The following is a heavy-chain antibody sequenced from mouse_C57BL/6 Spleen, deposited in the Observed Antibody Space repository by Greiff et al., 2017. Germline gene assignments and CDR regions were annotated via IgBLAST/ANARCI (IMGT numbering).Heavy chain of an antibody. CDR1: GYSFTGYY. D-gene: IGHD3-2*02. Sequence: VQLKQSGPELVKPGASVKISCKASGYSFTGYYMNWVKQSPEKSLEWIGEINPSTGGTTYNQKFKAKATLTVDKSSSTAYMQLKSLTSEDSAVYYCASSSGYEYYFDYWGQGTTLTVSS. J-gene: IGHJ2*01. CDR3: ASSSGYEYYFDY. V-gene: IGHV1-42*01. CDR2: INPSTGGT.